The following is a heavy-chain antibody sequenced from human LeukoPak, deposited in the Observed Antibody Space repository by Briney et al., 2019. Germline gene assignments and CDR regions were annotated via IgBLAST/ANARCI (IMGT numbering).Heavy chain of an antibody. D-gene: IGHD2-2*01. CDR1: GFTFRNYG. CDR3: AKDPRDCSTTSCYGAAAGFDY. V-gene: IGHV3-30*02. Sequence: GGSLRLSCAASGFTFRNYGIHWVRQAPGKGLEWVASIRYDGSNKYYADSVKGRFTISRDNSKNTLYLQMNSLRPEDTAIYYVAKDPRDCSTTSCYGAAAGFDYWGRGTLVTVSS. J-gene: IGHJ4*02. CDR2: IRYDGSNK.